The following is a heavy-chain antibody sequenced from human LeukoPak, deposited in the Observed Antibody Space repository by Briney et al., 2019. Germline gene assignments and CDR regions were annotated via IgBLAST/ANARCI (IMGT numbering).Heavy chain of an antibody. CDR1: GFTFGDHA. J-gene: IGHJ6*02. CDR3: GRGPIQLWLHNGIDV. V-gene: IGHV3-49*04. CDR2: IRSKAYRGTI. Sequence: TGGSLRLSCTASGFTFGDHAMSWVRQAPGKGLEWVVFIRSKAYRGTIEYAASVKGRFTIARDASETIDYLQMNSLKIEDTAVYYCGRGPIQLWLHNGIDVWGPGTTVTVSS. D-gene: IGHD5-18*01.